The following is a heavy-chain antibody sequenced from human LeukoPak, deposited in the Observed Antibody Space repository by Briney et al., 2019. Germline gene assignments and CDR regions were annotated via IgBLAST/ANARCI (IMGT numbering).Heavy chain of an antibody. CDR3: AKDREKAVGATIFDH. J-gene: IGHJ4*02. CDR1: GFTFSDYA. CDR2: ISFSGRST. V-gene: IGHV3-23*01. D-gene: IGHD1-26*01. Sequence: GGSLRLSCAVSGFTFSDYAMSWVRQAPGKGLEWVLGISFSGRSTNYADSVKGRFIISRDNSDNTLYLQMNSLRAEDTAVYYCAKDREKAVGATIFDHWGQGTLVTVSS.